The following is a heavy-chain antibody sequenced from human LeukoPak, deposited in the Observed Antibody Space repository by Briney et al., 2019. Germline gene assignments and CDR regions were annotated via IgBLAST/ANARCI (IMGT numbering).Heavy chain of an antibody. V-gene: IGHV3-7*01. CDR2: INHNGNVN. D-gene: IGHD2-15*01. CDR1: GFTFSSYW. Sequence: GGSLRLSCAASGFTFSSYWMNWARQAPGKGLEWVASINHNGNVNYYVDSVKGRFTISRDNAKNSLYLQMNSLRDEDTAVYYCARVSWSSFDYWGQGTLVTVSS. J-gene: IGHJ4*02. CDR3: ARVSWSSFDY.